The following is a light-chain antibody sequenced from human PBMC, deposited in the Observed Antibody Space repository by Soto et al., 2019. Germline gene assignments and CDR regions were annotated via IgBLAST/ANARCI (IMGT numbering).Light chain of an antibody. CDR1: ESISSQ. V-gene: IGKV3-11*01. CDR2: DAS. Sequence: EIFLTQSPSSLSLAPGEGAPLSCRASESISSQLVWYQQIPGQAPRLLIYDASNRATGVPARFSGSGSGTDFTLTISSLEPEDFAVYYCQQRLSWPITLGQGTRLEIK. J-gene: IGKJ5*01. CDR3: QQRLSWPIT.